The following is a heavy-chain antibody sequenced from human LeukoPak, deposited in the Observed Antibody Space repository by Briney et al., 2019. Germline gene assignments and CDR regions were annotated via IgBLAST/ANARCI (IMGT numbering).Heavy chain of an antibody. J-gene: IGHJ4*02. V-gene: IGHV3-48*03. Sequence: GGSLRLSCAASGFTFSGYEMNWVRQAPGKGLEWVSYISSSGSTIYYADSVKGRFTISRDNAKNSLYLQMNSLRAEDTAVYYCARQDYDILTGYYRYFDYWGQGTLVTVSS. CDR3: ARQDYDILTGYYRYFDY. CDR1: GFTFSGYE. D-gene: IGHD3-9*01. CDR2: ISSSGSTI.